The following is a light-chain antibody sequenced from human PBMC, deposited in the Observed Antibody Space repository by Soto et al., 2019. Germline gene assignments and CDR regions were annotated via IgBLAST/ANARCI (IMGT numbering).Light chain of an antibody. Sequence: EIVMTQSPATLSVSPGERATLSCRASQSISSNLAWYQQKPGQGPRLLIYGASTRATGIPARFSGSGSGTEFTLTISSLQSEDFAVYYCQHYYNWRTFGQGTKVEI. V-gene: IGKV3-15*01. CDR1: QSISSN. J-gene: IGKJ1*01. CDR2: GAS. CDR3: QHYYNWRT.